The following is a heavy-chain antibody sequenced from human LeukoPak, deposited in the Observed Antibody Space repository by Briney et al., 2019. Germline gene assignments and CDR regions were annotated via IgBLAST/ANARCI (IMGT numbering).Heavy chain of an antibody. J-gene: IGHJ4*02. CDR1: GGSISSGGYY. D-gene: IGHD6-19*01. CDR2: IYYSGST. V-gene: IGHV4-31*03. Sequence: SSETLSLTCTVSGGSISSGGYYWGWIRQHPGKGLEWIGYIYYSGSTYYNPSLKSRVTISVDTSKNQFSLKLSSVTAADTAVYYCAREAVAGMVYFDYWGQGTLVTVSS. CDR3: AREAVAGMVYFDY.